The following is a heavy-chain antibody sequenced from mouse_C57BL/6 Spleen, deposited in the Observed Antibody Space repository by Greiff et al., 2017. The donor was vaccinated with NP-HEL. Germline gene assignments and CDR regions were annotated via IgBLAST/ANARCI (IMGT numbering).Heavy chain of an antibody. D-gene: IGHD1-1*01. CDR3: ARALYGYYFDY. CDR1: GFSLTSYG. Sequence: VMLVESGPGLVQPSQSLSITCTVSGFSLTSYGVHWVRQSPGKGLEWLGVIWSGGSTDYNAAFISRLSISKDNSKSQVFFKMNRLQADDTAIYYCARALYGYYFDYWGQGTTLTVSS. J-gene: IGHJ2*01. CDR2: IWSGGST. V-gene: IGHV2-2*01.